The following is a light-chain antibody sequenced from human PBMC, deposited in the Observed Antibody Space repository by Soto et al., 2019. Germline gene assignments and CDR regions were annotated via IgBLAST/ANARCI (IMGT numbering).Light chain of an antibody. J-gene: IGKJ1*01. Sequence: EIVMTQSPGTVSVFPGETVTLSCRASQSVSGYLDWFHQKPGQAPRLVLLRIFTRAIGVPARFSGSGSETEFTLTISGLQSEDSGVYYCLQHYSWPWTFGQGTMVDIK. CDR1: QSVSGY. V-gene: IGKV3-15*01. CDR3: LQHYSWPWT. CDR2: RIF.